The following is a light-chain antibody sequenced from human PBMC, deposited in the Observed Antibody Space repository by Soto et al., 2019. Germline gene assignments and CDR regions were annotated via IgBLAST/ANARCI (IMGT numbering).Light chain of an antibody. CDR1: ESMSNC. CDR3: QQTYSTPYT. CDR2: GAS. J-gene: IGKJ2*01. Sequence: DIQMTQSPSTLSASVGDRVTITCRASESMSNCLAWYQQKPGKAPKLLISGASSLQSGVPSRFSGSASGTEFTLTISSLQPDDIATYYCQQTYSTPYTFGQGTKVDIK. V-gene: IGKV1-5*01.